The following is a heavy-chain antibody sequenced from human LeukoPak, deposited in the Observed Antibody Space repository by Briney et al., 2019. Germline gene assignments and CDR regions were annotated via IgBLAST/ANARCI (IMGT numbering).Heavy chain of an antibody. Sequence: GGSLRLSCAASGFTFGDYGMSWVRQAPGKGLEWVSSINWNGGNTAYADSVKGRFTISRDTAKDSPYLQLNSLRAEDTALYYCARDRVWLQYIDYWGQGTLVTVSS. CDR1: GFTFGDYG. J-gene: IGHJ4*02. CDR2: INWNGGNT. V-gene: IGHV3-20*04. D-gene: IGHD5-24*01. CDR3: ARDRVWLQYIDY.